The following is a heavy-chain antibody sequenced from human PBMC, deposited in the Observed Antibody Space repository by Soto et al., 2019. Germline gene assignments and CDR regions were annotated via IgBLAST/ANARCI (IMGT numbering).Heavy chain of an antibody. Sequence: GGSLRLSCAASGFTFISYSMNWVLQAPWKGLEWVSSISSSSSYIYYADSVKGRFTISRDNAKNSLYLQMNSLRAEDTAVYYCARDKGQYYYGSGPGYWGQGTLVTVSS. D-gene: IGHD3-10*01. CDR2: ISSSSSYI. J-gene: IGHJ4*02. V-gene: IGHV3-21*01. CDR1: GFTFISYS. CDR3: ARDKGQYYYGSGPGY.